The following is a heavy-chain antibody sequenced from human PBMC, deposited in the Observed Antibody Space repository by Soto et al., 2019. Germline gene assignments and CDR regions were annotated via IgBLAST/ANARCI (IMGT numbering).Heavy chain of an antibody. CDR1: AGCFSGHS. CDR3: STRGYDTNGHYRLNP. J-gene: IGHJ5*02. Sequence: PSETLSLTCPAYAGCFSGHSWTWIRQSQGKGLEWIGGINHSGRVNYSPSLKRRVTISLDTSKNQFSLTLSAVTAADTAMYYCSTRGYDTNGHYRLNPCGQGTLGTFSS. D-gene: IGHD3-22*01. V-gene: IGHV4-34*01. CDR2: INHSGRV.